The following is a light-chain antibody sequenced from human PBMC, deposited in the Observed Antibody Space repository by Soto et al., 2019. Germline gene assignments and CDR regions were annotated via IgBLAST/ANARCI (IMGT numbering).Light chain of an antibody. CDR3: CSYAGSYPYI. CDR1: SSDVGGYNY. V-gene: IGLV2-11*01. J-gene: IGLJ1*01. Sequence: QPVLTQPRSVSGSPGQSVTISCTGSSSDVGGYNYVSWYQQHPGKAPKLMIYDVNKRPSGVPDRFSGSKSGDAASLTISGLQAEDEADYYCCSYAGSYPYIFGTGTKLTVL. CDR2: DVN.